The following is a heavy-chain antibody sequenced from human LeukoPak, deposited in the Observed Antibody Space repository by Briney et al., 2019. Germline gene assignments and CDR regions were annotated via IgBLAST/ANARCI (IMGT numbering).Heavy chain of an antibody. V-gene: IGHV4-39*01. CDR1: GGSISSSSYS. CDR3: ARLEYYYQHRFDY. CDR2: IYYSGST. J-gene: IGHJ4*02. D-gene: IGHD3-10*01. Sequence: SETLSLTCTVSGGSISSSSYSWGWIRQPPGKGLEWIGRIYYSGSTYYNASLKSRVTISVDTSKNQFSLKLSSVTAADTAVYYCARLEYYYQHRFDYWGQGTLVTVSS.